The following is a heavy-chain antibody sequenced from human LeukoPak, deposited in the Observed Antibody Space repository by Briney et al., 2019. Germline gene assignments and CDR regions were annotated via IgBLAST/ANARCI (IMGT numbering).Heavy chain of an antibody. D-gene: IGHD2-2*01. CDR2: ISPYYGNT. J-gene: IGHJ5*02. V-gene: IGHV1-18*01. Sequence: ASVKVSCKASGYTFTSYGISWVRQAPRQGLEWMGWISPYYGNTNYAQKLQGRATMTTDTSTSTAYMALRSLRSDDTAVYYCARDPDVVVPAAKASDWFDPGGEGTLVTVSS. CDR1: GYTFTSYG. CDR3: ARDPDVVVPAAKASDWFDP.